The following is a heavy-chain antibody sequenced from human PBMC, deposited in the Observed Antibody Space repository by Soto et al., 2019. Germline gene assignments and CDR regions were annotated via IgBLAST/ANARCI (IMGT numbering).Heavy chain of an antibody. J-gene: IGHJ6*04. CDR3: ARGGYSYGYYYGMDV. Sequence: SSVKVSCKASGGTFSSYAISWVRQAPGQGLEWMGGIIPIFGTANYAQKFQGRVTITADKSTSTAYMELSSLRSEDTAVYYCARGGYSYGYYYGMDVWGKGPTVTVPS. CDR2: IIPIFGTA. D-gene: IGHD5-18*01. CDR1: GGTFSSYA. V-gene: IGHV1-69*06.